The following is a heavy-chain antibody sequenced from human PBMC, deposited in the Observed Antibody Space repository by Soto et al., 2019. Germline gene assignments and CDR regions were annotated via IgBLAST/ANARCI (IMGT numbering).Heavy chain of an antibody. Sequence: PSETLSLTCAVSGGSISSSNWWSWVRQPPGKGLEWIGEIYHSGSTNYNPSLKSRVTISVDKSKNQFSLKLSSVTAADTAVYYCARGGRAARSLFWYPNWFDPWGQGTLVTVAS. J-gene: IGHJ5*02. V-gene: IGHV4-4*02. CDR3: ARGGRAARSLFWYPNWFDP. CDR1: GGSISSSNW. CDR2: IYHSGST. D-gene: IGHD6-6*01.